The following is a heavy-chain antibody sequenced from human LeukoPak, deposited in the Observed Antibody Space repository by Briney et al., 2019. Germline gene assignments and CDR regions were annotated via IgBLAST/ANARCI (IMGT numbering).Heavy chain of an antibody. J-gene: IGHJ4*02. D-gene: IGHD6-13*01. V-gene: IGHV1-18*01. CDR2: ISAYNGNT. CDR3: ARGIAAAGIPNLTSGLPFDY. CDR1: GYTFTSYG. Sequence: ASVKVSCKASGYTFTSYGISWVRRAPGQGLEWMGWISAYNGNTNYAQKLQGRVTMTTDTSTSTAYMELRSLRSDDTAVYYCARGIAAAGIPNLTSGLPFDYWGQGTLVTVSS.